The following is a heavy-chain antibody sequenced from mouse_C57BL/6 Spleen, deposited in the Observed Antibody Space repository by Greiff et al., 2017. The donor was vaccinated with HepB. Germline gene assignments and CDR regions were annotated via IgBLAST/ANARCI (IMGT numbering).Heavy chain of an antibody. CDR2: INPNNGGT. Sequence: EVQLQQSGPELVKPGASVKISCKASGYTFTDYYMNWVKQSHGKSLEWIGDINPNNGGTSYNQKFKGKATLTVDKSSSTAYMELRSLTSEDSAVYYCARWDYYGSRGFDVWGTGTTVTVSS. CDR1: GYTFTDYY. D-gene: IGHD1-1*01. V-gene: IGHV1-26*01. J-gene: IGHJ1*03. CDR3: ARWDYYGSRGFDV.